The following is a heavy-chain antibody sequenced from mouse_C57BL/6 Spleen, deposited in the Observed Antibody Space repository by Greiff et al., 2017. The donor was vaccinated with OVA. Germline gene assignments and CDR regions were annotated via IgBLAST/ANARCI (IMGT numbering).Heavy chain of an antibody. Sequence: VKLVESGPELVKPGASVKISCKASGYAFSSSWMNWVKQRPGKGLEWIGRIYPGDGDTNYNGKFKGKATLTADKSSSTAYMQLSSLTSEDSAVYFCARSEGPYYFDYWGQGTTLTVSS. CDR2: IYPGDGDT. CDR3: ARSEGPYYFDY. CDR1: GYAFSSSW. J-gene: IGHJ2*01. V-gene: IGHV1-82*01.